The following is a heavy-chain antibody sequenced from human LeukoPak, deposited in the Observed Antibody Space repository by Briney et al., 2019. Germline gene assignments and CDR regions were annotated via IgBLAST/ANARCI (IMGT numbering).Heavy chain of an antibody. J-gene: IGHJ4*02. CDR3: AKFRYHSNDNNYLDFNY. CDR2: ISGSGSHT. D-gene: IGHD3-22*01. CDR1: GFTFSSYA. Sequence: PGGSLRLSCAASGFTFSSYAMGWVRQAPGKGPEWVSSISGSGSHTYFADSVKGRFTISRDNSKNTLDLQMNSLKVEDTAVYYCAKFRYHSNDNNYLDFNYWGQGTLVTVSS. V-gene: IGHV3-23*01.